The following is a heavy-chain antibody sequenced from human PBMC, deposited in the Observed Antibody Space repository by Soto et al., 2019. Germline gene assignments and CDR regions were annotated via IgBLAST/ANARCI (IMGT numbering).Heavy chain of an antibody. CDR1: GFTFSSYG. Sequence: QVQLVESGGGVVQPGRSLRLSCAASGFTFSSYGMHWVRQAPGKGLEWVAGISYDGSNKYYADAVKGPFTISRDNFKNTLYLQMNSLRAEDTAVYYCAKDYSSSGWGIDEYYFDYWGQGTLVTVSS. CDR3: AKDYSSSGWGIDEYYFDY. CDR2: ISYDGSNK. J-gene: IGHJ4*02. D-gene: IGHD6-19*01. V-gene: IGHV3-30*18.